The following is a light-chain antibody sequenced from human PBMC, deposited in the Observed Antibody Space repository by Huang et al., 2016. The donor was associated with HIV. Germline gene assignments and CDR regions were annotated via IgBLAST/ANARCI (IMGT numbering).Light chain of an antibody. Sequence: EIVLTQSPATLSLSPGKRATLSCRASQSVSSHLAWYHQKLGQAPRLLIDDASNRATGIPARFSGSGSGTDFTLTISSLEPEDFAVYYCHQRSNWPWTFGQGTKVEVK. CDR2: DAS. J-gene: IGKJ1*01. CDR1: QSVSSH. V-gene: IGKV3-11*01. CDR3: HQRSNWPWT.